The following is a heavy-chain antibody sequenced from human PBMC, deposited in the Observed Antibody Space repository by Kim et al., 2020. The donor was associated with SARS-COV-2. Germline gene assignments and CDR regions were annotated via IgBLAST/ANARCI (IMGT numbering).Heavy chain of an antibody. CDR2: ISGSGGST. CDR3: AKSPKILLWFGESFDY. Sequence: GGSLRLSCAASGFTFSSYAMSWVRQAPGKGLEWVSAISGSGGSTYYADSVKGRFTISRDNSKNTLYLQMNSLRAEDTAVYYCAKSPKILLWFGESFDYWGQGTLVTVSS. J-gene: IGHJ4*02. CDR1: GFTFSSYA. D-gene: IGHD3-10*01. V-gene: IGHV3-23*01.